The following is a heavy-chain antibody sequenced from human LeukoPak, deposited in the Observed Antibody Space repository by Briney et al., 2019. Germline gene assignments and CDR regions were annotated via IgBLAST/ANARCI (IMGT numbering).Heavy chain of an antibody. J-gene: IGHJ6*04. Sequence: PGGSLRLSCAASGFTLSSYEMNWVRQAPGKGLEWVSYISSSGSTIYYADSVKGRFTISIGNAKHSLYLQMNRLRAEDTAVYYCAELGITMIGGVWGKGTTVTISS. CDR3: AELGITMIGGV. CDR2: ISSSGSTI. V-gene: IGHV3-48*03. CDR1: GFTLSSYE. D-gene: IGHD3-10*02.